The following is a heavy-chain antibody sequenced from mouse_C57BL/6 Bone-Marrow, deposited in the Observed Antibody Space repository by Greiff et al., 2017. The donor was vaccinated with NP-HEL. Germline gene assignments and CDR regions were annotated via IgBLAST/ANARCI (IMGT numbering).Heavy chain of an antibody. D-gene: IGHD2-5*01. J-gene: IGHJ4*01. V-gene: IGHV1-52*01. Sequence: QVQLQQPGAELVRPGSSVKLSCKASGYTFTSYWMHWVKQRPIQGLEWIGNIDPSDSETHYNQKFKDKATLTVDKSSSTAYMQLSSLTSEDSAVYYCARTYYSNLYYYAMDYWGQGTSVTVSS. CDR1: GYTFTSYW. CDR2: IDPSDSET. CDR3: ARTYYSNLYYYAMDY.